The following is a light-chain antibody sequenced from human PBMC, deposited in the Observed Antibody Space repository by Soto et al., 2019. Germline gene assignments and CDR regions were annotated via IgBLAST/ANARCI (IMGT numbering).Light chain of an antibody. V-gene: IGKV3-11*01. CDR1: QSVKNL. Sequence: EVLLTQSPATLSLSPGERATLSCRASQSVKNLLAWYQHRPGQAPRLLIYDTSIRATGLPARFSGSGSGTEFSRTVSSLEPEDLAIDYCQQRNNWPPTLGKGKRLESK. CDR3: QQRNNWPPT. J-gene: IGKJ5*01. CDR2: DTS.